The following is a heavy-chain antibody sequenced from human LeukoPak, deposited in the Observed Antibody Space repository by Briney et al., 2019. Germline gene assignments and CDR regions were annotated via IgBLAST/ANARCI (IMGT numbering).Heavy chain of an antibody. CDR1: GFTFSNYG. CDR3: ARDLMGIAYRGAFYY. CDR2: IRYDGSNK. V-gene: IGHV3-30*02. Sequence: PGGSLRLSCAASGFTFSNYGMHWVRQAPGKGLEWVAFIRYDGSNKYYADSVKGRFTISRDNAKNSLYLQMNSLRAEDTAVYYCARDLMGIAYRGAFYYWGQGTLVTVSS. D-gene: IGHD6-13*01. J-gene: IGHJ4*02.